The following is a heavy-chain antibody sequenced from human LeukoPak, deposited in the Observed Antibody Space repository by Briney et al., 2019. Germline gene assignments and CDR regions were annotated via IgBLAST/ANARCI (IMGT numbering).Heavy chain of an antibody. CDR1: GGSFSGYY. J-gene: IGHJ4*02. CDR3: ARVVAAAGYFDY. D-gene: IGHD6-13*01. CDR2: INHSGST. Sequence: SETLSLTCAVYGGSFSGYYWSWIRQPPGKGLAWIGEINHSGSTNYNPSLKSRVTISVDTSKNQFSLKLSSVTAADTAVYYCARVVAAAGYFDYWGQGTLVTVSS. V-gene: IGHV4-34*01.